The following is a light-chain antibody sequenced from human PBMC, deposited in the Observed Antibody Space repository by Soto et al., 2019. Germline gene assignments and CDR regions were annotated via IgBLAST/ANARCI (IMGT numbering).Light chain of an antibody. CDR3: QRYGSSSTWT. Sequence: EIVLTQSPGTLSLSPGERATLSCRASQSVSRAYLAWYQHKPGQPPTLLIYAASSRVTGIPDRFSGSGSGTDITLTISRLEPEDLAVYYCQRYGSSSTWTFGQGTKVEIK. CDR2: AAS. J-gene: IGKJ1*01. V-gene: IGKV3-20*01. CDR1: QSVSRAY.